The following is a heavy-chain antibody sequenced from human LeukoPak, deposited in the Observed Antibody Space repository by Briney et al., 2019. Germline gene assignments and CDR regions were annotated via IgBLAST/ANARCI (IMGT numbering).Heavy chain of an antibody. D-gene: IGHD3-22*01. CDR1: GGSISSGSYY. Sequence: PSETLSLTCTVSGGSISSGSYYWSWIRQPAGKGLEWIGRLYTSGSTNYNPSLKSRVTISVDTSKKQFSLKLSSVTAADTAVYYCASASDSSGRYRNGFDIWGQGTMVIVSS. CDR3: ASASDSSGRYRNGFDI. CDR2: LYTSGST. J-gene: IGHJ3*02. V-gene: IGHV4-61*02.